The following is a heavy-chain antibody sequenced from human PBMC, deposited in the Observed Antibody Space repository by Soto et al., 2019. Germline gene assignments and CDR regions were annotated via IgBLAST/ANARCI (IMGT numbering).Heavy chain of an antibody. CDR1: GGSISSGGYS. Sequence: QLQLQESGSGLVKPSQTLSLTCAVSGGSISSGGYSWSWIRQPPGKGLEWIGYIYHSGSTYYNPSPQRRVTISAGRSKNQFSLKLSSVTAADTAVYYCATAGGLGAVAADYWGQGTLVTVSS. J-gene: IGHJ4*02. V-gene: IGHV4-30-2*01. D-gene: IGHD6-19*01. CDR2: IYHSGST. CDR3: ATAGGLGAVAADY.